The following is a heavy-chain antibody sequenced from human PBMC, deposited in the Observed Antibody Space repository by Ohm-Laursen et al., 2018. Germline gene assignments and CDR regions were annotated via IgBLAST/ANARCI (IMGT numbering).Heavy chain of an antibody. D-gene: IGHD4-23*01. V-gene: IGHV4-59*11. CDR1: GGSFTGHY. CDR3: ARGSNEYGGLYFPH. J-gene: IGHJ1*01. Sequence: TLSLTCIVSGGSFTGHYWSWIRQPPGKGLEWIGHISYTGYTCYNSSQKSRVTISLDTSRKHFPLRLTSVAAADTAVYYCARGSNEYGGLYFPHWGQGTLVTVSS. CDR2: ISYTGYT.